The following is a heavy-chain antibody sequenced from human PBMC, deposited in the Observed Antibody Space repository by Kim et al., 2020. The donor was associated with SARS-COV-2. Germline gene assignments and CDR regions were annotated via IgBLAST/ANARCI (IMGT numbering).Heavy chain of an antibody. CDR2: IYYSGST. D-gene: IGHD6-13*01. CDR1: GGSISSYY. CDR3: ARDCLASSSSHMDCYYYGMDV. Sequence: SETLSLTCTVSGGSISSYYWSWIRQPPGKGLEWIGYIYYSGSTNYNPSLKSRVTISVDTSKNQFSLKLSSATAADTAVYYCARDCLASSSSHMDCYYYGMDVWGQGTTVTVSS. V-gene: IGHV4-59*13. J-gene: IGHJ6*02.